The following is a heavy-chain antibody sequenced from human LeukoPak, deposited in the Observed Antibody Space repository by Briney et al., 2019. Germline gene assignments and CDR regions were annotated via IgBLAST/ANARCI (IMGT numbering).Heavy chain of an antibody. CDR3: ARNRGSGSLTQYSFDY. V-gene: IGHV3-23*01. J-gene: IGHJ4*02. CDR2: ISGSDGST. CDR1: GFTFSSYV. Sequence: GGSLRLSCAASGFTFSSYVMTWVRQAPGKGLEYVSAISGSDGSTYYADSVKGRFTISRDNSKNTLYLQMNSLRAEDTAIYYCARNRGSGSLTQYSFDYWGQGTLVTVSS. D-gene: IGHD1-26*01.